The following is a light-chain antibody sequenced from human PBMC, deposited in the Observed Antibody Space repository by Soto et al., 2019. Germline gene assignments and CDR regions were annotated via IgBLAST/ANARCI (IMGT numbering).Light chain of an antibody. CDR1: QGISTY. CDR3: QKYNSAPWT. CDR2: AAA. J-gene: IGKJ1*01. V-gene: IGKV1-27*01. Sequence: DIQMTQSPSSLSASVGDRVTITCRASQGISTYLAWYQQKPGKVPKLLIYAAATLQSGVPSRFSGSGSGTEFTRTISSLQPEAVATYYCQKYNSAPWTFGQGTKVEIK.